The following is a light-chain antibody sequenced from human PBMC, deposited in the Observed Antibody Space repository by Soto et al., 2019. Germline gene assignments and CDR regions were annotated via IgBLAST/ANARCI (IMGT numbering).Light chain of an antibody. CDR3: MQAVQTPIT. Sequence: DIVMTQSPLSLPVTPGEPASISCRSSQSLLYSNGYTYLDWYLQKPGQSPQLLIYLGSNRASGVPDRFSGSGSGTEFTLKISRVEAEDVGVYYCMQAVQTPITFGQGTRLEIK. V-gene: IGKV2-28*01. CDR1: QSLLYSNGYTY. CDR2: LGS. J-gene: IGKJ5*01.